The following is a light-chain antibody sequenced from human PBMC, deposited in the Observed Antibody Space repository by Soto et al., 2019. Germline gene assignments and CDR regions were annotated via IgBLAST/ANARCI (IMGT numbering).Light chain of an antibody. V-gene: IGKV1-5*01. CDR3: QQCNSYSYT. CDR2: DAS. J-gene: IGKJ2*01. CDR1: QSIGSW. Sequence: DIQMTQSPSTLSASVGDRVTITCRASQSIGSWLAWYQQKPGKAPKLLIFDASTLESGVPSRFSGSGSGTEFTLTISSLQPDDFATYYCQQCNSYSYTFGQGTKLEIK.